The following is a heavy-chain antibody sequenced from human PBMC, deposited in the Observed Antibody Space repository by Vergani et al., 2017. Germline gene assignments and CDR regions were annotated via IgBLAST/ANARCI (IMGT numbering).Heavy chain of an antibody. J-gene: IGHJ6*02. D-gene: IGHD5-12*01. CDR2: IYSGGST. V-gene: IGHV3-53*04. Sequence: EVQLVESGGGLVQPGGSLRLSCAASGFTVSSNYMSWVRQAPGKGLEWVSVIYSGGSTYSADSVKGRFTISRHNSKNTLYLQMNSLRAEDTAVYYCARDRVDIVXTTTYYYYYYGMDVWGQGTTVTVSS. CDR3: ARDRVDIVXTTTYYYYYYGMDV. CDR1: GFTVSSNY.